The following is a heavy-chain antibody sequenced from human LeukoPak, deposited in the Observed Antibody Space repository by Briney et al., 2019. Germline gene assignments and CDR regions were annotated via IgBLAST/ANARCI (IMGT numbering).Heavy chain of an antibody. CDR3: AKYGRELRPLADF. D-gene: IGHD1-26*01. J-gene: IGHJ4*02. Sequence: GGSLRLSCAASGFTFSSYSMNWVRQAPGKGLEWVSSISSSSSYIYYADSVKGRFTVSRDNAKNSLYLQMNSLRAEDTAVYYCAKYGRELRPLADFWGQGTLVTVSS. CDR1: GFTFSSYS. CDR2: ISSSSSYI. V-gene: IGHV3-21*01.